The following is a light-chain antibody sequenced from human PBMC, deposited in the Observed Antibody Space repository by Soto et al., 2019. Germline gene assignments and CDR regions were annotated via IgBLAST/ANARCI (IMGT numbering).Light chain of an antibody. V-gene: IGLV1-44*01. CDR3: AAWDDSLIVVA. CDR1: SSNIGSNS. J-gene: IGLJ2*01. Sequence: QSVLTQPPSASGTPGQRVTISCSGASSNIGSNSVNWYQQLPGTAPKLLIYNHDQRPSEVPDRFSGSKSGTSASLAISGLQSEDEADYYCAAWDDSLIVVAFGGGTKVTVL. CDR2: NHD.